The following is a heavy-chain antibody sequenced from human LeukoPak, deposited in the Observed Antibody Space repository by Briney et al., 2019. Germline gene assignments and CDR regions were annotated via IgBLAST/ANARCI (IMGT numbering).Heavy chain of an antibody. CDR1: GFTFSSYA. V-gene: IGHV3-74*01. CDR2: INSDGSWT. Sequence: PGGSLRLSCAASGFTFSSYAMSWVRQAPGKGLEWVSHINSDGSWTSYADSVKGRFTISKDNAKNTVYLQMNNLRAEDTAVYYCVSFYETYWGRGTLVTVSS. CDR3: VSFYETY. J-gene: IGHJ4*02. D-gene: IGHD2-2*01.